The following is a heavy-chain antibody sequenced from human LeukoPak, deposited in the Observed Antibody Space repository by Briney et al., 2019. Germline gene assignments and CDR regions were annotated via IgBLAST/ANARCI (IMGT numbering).Heavy chain of an antibody. CDR1: GYTFTSYG. CDR2: ISAYNGNT. D-gene: IGHD1-1*01. V-gene: IGHV1-18*01. J-gene: IGHJ3*02. Sequence: GASVKVSCKASGYTFTSYGISWVRQAPGQGLEWMGWISAYNGNTNYAQKLQGRVTMTTDTSTSTAYMELRSLRSDDTAAYYCARVGGTTWSWGAFDIWGQGTMVTVSS. CDR3: ARVGGTTWSWGAFDI.